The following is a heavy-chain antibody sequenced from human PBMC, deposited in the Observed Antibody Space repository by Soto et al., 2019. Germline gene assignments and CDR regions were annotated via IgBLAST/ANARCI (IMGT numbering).Heavy chain of an antibody. Sequence: GGSLRLSCVVSGFTFGNHAMSWVRQAPGKGLQWVSAITGSGSTYHADSAKGRFTISRDNSKNILYLQMNSLRAEDTAVYFCAKGYVRGNMIINSWGQGTRVTVSS. J-gene: IGHJ5*02. V-gene: IGHV3-23*01. D-gene: IGHD3-10*02. CDR2: ITGSGST. CDR1: GFTFGNHA. CDR3: AKGYVRGNMIINS.